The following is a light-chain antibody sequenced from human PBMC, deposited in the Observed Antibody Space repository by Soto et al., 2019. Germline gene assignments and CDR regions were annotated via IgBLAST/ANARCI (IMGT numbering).Light chain of an antibody. V-gene: IGKV3-20*01. J-gene: IGKJ2*01. CDR3: HQYGSSPLYT. Sequence: EIVSTQSPGTLSLSPGERATLSCRARQSVSSSYLAWYQQKPGQAPRLLIYGASSRATGIPDRFSGSGSGTDFTLTISRLEPKDFAVYYFHQYGSSPLYTFGQGTKLEIK. CDR1: QSVSSSY. CDR2: GAS.